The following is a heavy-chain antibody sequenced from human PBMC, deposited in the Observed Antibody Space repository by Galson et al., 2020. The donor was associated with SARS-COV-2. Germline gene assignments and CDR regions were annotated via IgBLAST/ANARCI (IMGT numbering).Heavy chain of an antibody. D-gene: IGHD6-19*01. CDR1: GFTFSDHA. J-gene: IGHJ4*02. CDR2: IFINGSEK. Sequence: GGSLRLSCAASGFTFSDHAMHWVRQAPGKGLEWVAQIFINGSEKYYGDSVRVRFTISRDSAKNTVYLQMNNLRVDDTAVYYCARDGHSSRGWAFDYWGQGTLLTVSS. V-gene: IGHV3-33*01. CDR3: ARDGHSSRGWAFDY.